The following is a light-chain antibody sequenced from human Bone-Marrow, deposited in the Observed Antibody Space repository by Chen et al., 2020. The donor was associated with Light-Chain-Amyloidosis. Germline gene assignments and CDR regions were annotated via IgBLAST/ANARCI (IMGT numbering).Light chain of an antibody. CDR2: KAS. J-gene: IGKJ2*01. Sequence: DIQMTQSPSTLSASVGDRVTITCRATESVSTYLAWYQQKPGKAPRLLIYKASALEDGVPSRFSGRGSGTGFTLAISSLQPDEAETYDCQDYKTYPYTFGPGSKLE. CDR3: QDYKTYPYT. V-gene: IGKV1-5*03. CDR1: ESVSTY.